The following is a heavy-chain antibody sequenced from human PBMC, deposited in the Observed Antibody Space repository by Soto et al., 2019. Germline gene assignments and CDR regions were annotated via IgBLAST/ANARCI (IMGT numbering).Heavy chain of an antibody. J-gene: IGHJ4*02. CDR3: ARVGLRGHLLGTFDY. CDR2: IIPIFGTT. D-gene: IGHD3-10*01. Sequence: QVQLVQSGAEVKKPGSSVKVSCKASGGTFNTHTISWVRQAPGQGLEWMGGIIPIFGTTNYAQNFQGRVTITADESTSTAYMELGSLISEDTAVYYCARVGLRGHLLGTFDYWGQGTLVTVSS. V-gene: IGHV1-69*01. CDR1: GGTFNTHT.